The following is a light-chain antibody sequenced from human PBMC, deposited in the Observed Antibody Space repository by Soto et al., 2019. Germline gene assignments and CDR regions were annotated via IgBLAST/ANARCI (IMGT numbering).Light chain of an antibody. V-gene: IGKV3-20*01. CDR2: GAS. CDR3: QQYGTSPPLT. CDR1: QSVSSSY. J-gene: IGKJ4*01. Sequence: SPGERATLSCRASQSVSSSYLAWYQQKPGQAPRLLIYGASSRATGIPDRFSGSGSATDFTLTISRLEPEDFAVYYCQQYGTSPPLTFGGGTKMDIK.